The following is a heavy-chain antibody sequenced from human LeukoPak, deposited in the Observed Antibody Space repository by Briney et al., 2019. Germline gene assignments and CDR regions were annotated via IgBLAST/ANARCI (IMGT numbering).Heavy chain of an antibody. CDR2: IYHSGST. CDR3: ARAIVGATSYYYYYYMDV. CDR1: GGSISSGGYY. V-gene: IGHV4-30-2*01. J-gene: IGHJ6*03. Sequence: SETLSLTCTVSGGSISSGGYYWSWIRQPPGKGLEWIGYIYHSGSTYYNPSLKSRVTISVDRSKNQFSLKLSSVTAADTAVYYCARAIVGATSYYYYYYMDVWGKGTTVTVSS. D-gene: IGHD1-26*01.